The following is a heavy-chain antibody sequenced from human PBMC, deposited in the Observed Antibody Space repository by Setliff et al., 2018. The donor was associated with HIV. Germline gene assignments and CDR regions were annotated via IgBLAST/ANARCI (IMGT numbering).Heavy chain of an antibody. J-gene: IGHJ3*02. CDR2: IIPIFGTA. D-gene: IGHD3-22*01. V-gene: IGHV1-69*05. CDR3: AKGHYSSGDSKQNGFDM. Sequence: SVKVSCKASGGTFSSYAISWVRQAPGQGLEWIGGIIPIFGTANYAQKFQGRVTITTDESTGTTYMELNSLRAEDTVVYYCAKGHYSSGDSKQNGFDMWGQGTMVTVSS. CDR1: GGTFSSYA.